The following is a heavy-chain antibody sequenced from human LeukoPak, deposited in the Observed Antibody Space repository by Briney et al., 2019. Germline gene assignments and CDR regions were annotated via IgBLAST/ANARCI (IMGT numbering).Heavy chain of an antibody. CDR1: GGSISSGDYY. Sequence: SETLSLSCTVSGGSISSGDYYRSWIRQPPGKGLEWIGYIYYSGSTYYNPSLKSRVTISVDTSKNQFSLKLSSVTAADTAVYYCARGGLEANWFDPWGQGTLVTVSS. D-gene: IGHD1-1*01. V-gene: IGHV4-30-4*01. CDR2: IYYSGST. J-gene: IGHJ5*02. CDR3: ARGGLEANWFDP.